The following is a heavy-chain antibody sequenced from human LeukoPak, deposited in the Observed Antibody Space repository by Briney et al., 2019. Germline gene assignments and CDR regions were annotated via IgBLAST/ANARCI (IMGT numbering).Heavy chain of an antibody. Sequence: PGGSLRLSCEASGMNFRKYVMNWVRQAPGKGLEWVSAISGSGTGTYYADSVRGRFTISRDTSKNMVFLQMNSLRVEDTAVYYCARGIDYWGRGTLVTVSS. CDR1: GMNFRKYV. CDR2: ISGSGTGT. CDR3: ARGIDY. J-gene: IGHJ4*02. V-gene: IGHV3-23*01.